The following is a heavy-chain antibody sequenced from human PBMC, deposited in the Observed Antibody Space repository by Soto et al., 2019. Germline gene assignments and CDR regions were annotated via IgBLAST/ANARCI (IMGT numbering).Heavy chain of an antibody. CDR2: ISRDGGTK. CDR1: GFTGRTYG. V-gene: IGHV3-30*03. CDR3: TGEVASGY. J-gene: IGHJ4*02. Sequence: GLSRGLSGFTGRTYGKPWVRQAPGKGLEWVAVISRDGGTKYYADSVKGRFTISRDNSRNTLFLEMNSLRSDDMAVYYCTGEVASGYWGQGTLVTVSS. D-gene: IGHD2-8*02.